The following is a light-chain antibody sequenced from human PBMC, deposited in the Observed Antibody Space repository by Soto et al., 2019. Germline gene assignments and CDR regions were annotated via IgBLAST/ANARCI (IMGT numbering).Light chain of an antibody. CDR2: KAS. Sequence: DIQMTQSPSTLSLSLGDRVTITCRASQTISSWLAWYQQKPRKAPKLLIYKASTLKSGVPSRFSGSGSGTDFTLTISSLQPDDFATYYCQQYSDSSGAFGQGTKVDIK. CDR1: QTISSW. V-gene: IGKV1-5*03. J-gene: IGKJ1*01. CDR3: QQYSDSSGA.